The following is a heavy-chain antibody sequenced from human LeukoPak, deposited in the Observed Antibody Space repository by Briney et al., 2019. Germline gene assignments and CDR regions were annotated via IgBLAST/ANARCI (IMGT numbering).Heavy chain of an antibody. CDR1: GCSISSYY. V-gene: IGHV4-39*01. CDR3: ARHVPVAPRNFDY. CDR2: IYYSGST. D-gene: IGHD3-10*02. J-gene: IGHJ4*02. Sequence: SEALSLTCTVSGCSISSYYWGWIRQPPGKGLEWIGSIYYSGSTYYNPSLKSRVTISVDTSKNQFSLKLSSVTAADTAVYYCARHVPVAPRNFDYWGQGTLVTVSS.